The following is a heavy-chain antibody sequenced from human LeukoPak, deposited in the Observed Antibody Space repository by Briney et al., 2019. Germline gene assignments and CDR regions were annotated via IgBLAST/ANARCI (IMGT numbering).Heavy chain of an antibody. D-gene: IGHD3-3*01. CDR1: GGSISSYY. Sequence: KASQTLSLTCTVSGGSISSYYWSWIRQPPGKGLEWIGYIYYSGSTNYNPSLKSRVTTSVDTSKNQFSLKLSSVTAADTAVYYCAIHFGKYYFDYWGQGTLVTVSS. V-gene: IGHV4-59*01. CDR3: AIHFGKYYFDY. J-gene: IGHJ4*02. CDR2: IYYSGST.